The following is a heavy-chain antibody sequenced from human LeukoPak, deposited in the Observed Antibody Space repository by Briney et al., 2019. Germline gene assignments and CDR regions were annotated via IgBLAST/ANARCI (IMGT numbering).Heavy chain of an antibody. J-gene: IGHJ4*02. V-gene: IGHV3-30*18. D-gene: IGHD6-13*01. CDR3: AKDWEAYSSSWLFDY. Sequence: GGSLRLSCAASGFTFSSYGMHWARQAPGKGLEWVAVISYDGSNKYYADSVKGRFTISRDNSKNTLYLQMNSLRAEDTAVYYCAKDWEAYSSSWLFDYWGQGTLVTVSS. CDR2: ISYDGSNK. CDR1: GFTFSSYG.